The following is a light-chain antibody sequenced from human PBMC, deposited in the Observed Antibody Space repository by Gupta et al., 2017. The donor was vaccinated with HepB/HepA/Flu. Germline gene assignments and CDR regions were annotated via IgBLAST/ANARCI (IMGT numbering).Light chain of an antibody. V-gene: IGKV1-9*01. CDR3: QQRNSSPIT. CDR2: TAS. J-gene: IGKJ1*01. Sequence: DIQLTQSPSFLSASVGDKVTIACRASQGISTYLAWYQQKPGKAPNLLIHTASTLEGGVPSRFSGSGSGTEFTLTISRLQPEDFATYYCQQRNSSPITFGQGTQVEIK. CDR1: QGISTY.